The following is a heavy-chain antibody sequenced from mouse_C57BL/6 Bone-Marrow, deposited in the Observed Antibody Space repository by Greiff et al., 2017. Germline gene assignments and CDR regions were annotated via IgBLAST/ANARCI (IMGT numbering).Heavy chain of an antibody. CDR3: ARSSRGY. J-gene: IGHJ2*01. V-gene: IGHV1-82*01. Sequence: VQLQQSGPELVKPGASVKISCKASGYAFSSSWMNWVKQRPGKGLEWIGRIFPGDGDTNYNGKFKGKATRTAATSSSTAYMQRSSLTSEDAAVYFCARSSRGYWGQGTTLTVSS. CDR1: GYAFSSSW. CDR2: IFPGDGDT.